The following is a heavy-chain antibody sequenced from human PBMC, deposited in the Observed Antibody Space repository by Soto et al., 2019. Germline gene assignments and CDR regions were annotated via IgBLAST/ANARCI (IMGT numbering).Heavy chain of an antibody. CDR1: GFTSSSYS. D-gene: IGHD2-2*01. CDR2: ISSSSSTI. J-gene: IGHJ1*01. V-gene: IGHV3-48*01. Sequence: GSLSLSFAASGFTSSSYSFNGVGPAPGKGLEWVSYISSSSSTIYYADSVKGRFATSRENAKNSLYLQMNSLRAEDTAIYYCARGVPAAMSYFQYWGQGTLVTVSS. CDR3: ARGVPAAMSYFQY.